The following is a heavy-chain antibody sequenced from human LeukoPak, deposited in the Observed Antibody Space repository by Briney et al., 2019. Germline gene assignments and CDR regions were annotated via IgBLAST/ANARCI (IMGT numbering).Heavy chain of an antibody. CDR1: GFTFSSYA. CDR2: ISGSGGST. D-gene: IGHD1-26*01. CDR3: AKGYLKVGSDY. V-gene: IGHV3-23*01. Sequence: GGSLRLSCAASGFTFSSYAMSWVRQAPGKGLEWVSGISGSGGSTYYADSVKGRFTISRDNSKNTLYLQINSLRAEDTAVYYCAKGYLKVGSDYWGQGTLVTVSS. J-gene: IGHJ4*02.